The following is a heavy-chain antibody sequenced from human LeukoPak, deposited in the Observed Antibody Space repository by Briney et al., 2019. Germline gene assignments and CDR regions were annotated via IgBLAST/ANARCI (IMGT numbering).Heavy chain of an antibody. CDR2: ISYDGSNK. CDR3: AKDDPFSGSYQALSAFDI. CDR1: GFTFSSYA. V-gene: IGHV3-30-3*01. Sequence: GGSLRLSCAASGFTFSSYAMHWVRQAPGKGLEWVAVISYDGSNKYYADSVKGRFTISRDNSKNTLYLQMNSLRAEDTAVYYCAKDDPFSGSYQALSAFDIWGQGTMVTVSS. D-gene: IGHD1-26*01. J-gene: IGHJ3*02.